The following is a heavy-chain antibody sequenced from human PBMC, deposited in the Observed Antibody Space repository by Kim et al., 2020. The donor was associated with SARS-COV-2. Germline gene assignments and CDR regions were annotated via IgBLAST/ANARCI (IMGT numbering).Heavy chain of an antibody. V-gene: IGHV3-30*04. CDR1: GFSFSSYR. CDR2: ISNDGSEQ. Sequence: GGSLRLSCAASGFSFSSYRMHWVRQAPGKGLEWVGAISNDGSEQYYPDSMKGRFTISRDNSKNTLDLQMNGLRTEDTAVYYCARLSGTTLGGPFDYWGQGTLVIVSA. D-gene: IGHD1-26*01. CDR3: ARLSGTTLGGPFDY. J-gene: IGHJ4*02.